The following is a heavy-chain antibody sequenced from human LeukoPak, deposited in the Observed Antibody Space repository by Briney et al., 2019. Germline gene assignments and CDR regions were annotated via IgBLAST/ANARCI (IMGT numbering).Heavy chain of an antibody. J-gene: IGHJ4*02. V-gene: IGHV4-34*01. D-gene: IGHD3-10*01. CDR2: INHSGST. CDR3: ARGRDYYGSGSLAFDY. Sequence: SETLSLTCAVYGGSFSGYYWSWIRQPPGKGLEWIGEINHSGSTNYNPSLKSRVTISVDTFKNQFSLKLSSVTAADTAVYYCARGRDYYGSGSLAFDYWGQGTLVTVSS. CDR1: GGSFSGYY.